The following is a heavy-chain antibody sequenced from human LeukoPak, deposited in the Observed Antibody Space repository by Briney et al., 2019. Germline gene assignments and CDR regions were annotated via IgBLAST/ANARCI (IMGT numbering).Heavy chain of an antibody. CDR3: ARAREREVDY. CDR1: GFTFSTYW. J-gene: IGHJ4*02. Sequence: PGGSLRLSCAASGFTFSTYWMTWVRQAPVKGLEWVASIKQDGSETSYVASVRGRFTISRDNARNSLFLQMNSLRAEDTAVYYCARAREREVDYWGQGTLVTVSS. D-gene: IGHD1-26*01. CDR2: IKQDGSET. V-gene: IGHV3-7*01.